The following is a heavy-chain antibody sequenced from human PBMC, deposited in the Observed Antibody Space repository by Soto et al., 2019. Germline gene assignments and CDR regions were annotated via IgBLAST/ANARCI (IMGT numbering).Heavy chain of an antibody. CDR2: IYYSGST. CDR3: ARLLASPGTYYFDY. D-gene: IGHD3-3*01. CDR1: GGSISTADYY. Sequence: SSETLSLTCTVSGGSISTADYYWSWIRQPPGNALEWIGYIYYSGSTYYNPSLKSRLTMSVDTSKNQFSLKLTSVTAADTAVYYCARLLASPGTYYFDYWGQGTLFTVSS. J-gene: IGHJ4*02. V-gene: IGHV4-30-4*02.